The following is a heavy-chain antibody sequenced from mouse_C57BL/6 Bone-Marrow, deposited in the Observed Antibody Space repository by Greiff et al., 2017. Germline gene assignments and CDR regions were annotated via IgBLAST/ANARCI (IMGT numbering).Heavy chain of an antibody. CDR2: ISNGGGST. CDR1: GFTFSDYY. V-gene: IGHV5-12*01. Sequence: EVKLMESGGGLVQPGGSLKLSCAASGFTFSDYYMYWVRQTPEKRLEWVAYISNGGGSTYYPDTVKGRFTISRDNAKNTLYLQMSRLKSEDTAMYYCARRNYFMDYWGQGTSVTVSS. J-gene: IGHJ4*01. CDR3: ARRNYFMDY.